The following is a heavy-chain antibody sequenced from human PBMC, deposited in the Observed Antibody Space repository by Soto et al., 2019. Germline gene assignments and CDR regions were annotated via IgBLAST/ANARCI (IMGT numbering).Heavy chain of an antibody. CDR2: IYYSGST. D-gene: IGHD3-10*01. CDR3: ARDDGSGKRRMGGMDV. CDR1: GGSISSYY. Sequence: PSETLSLTCTVSGGSISSYYWSWIRQPPGKGLEWIGYIYYSGSTNYNPSLKSRVTISVDTSKNQFSLKLSSVTAADTAVYYCARDDGSGKRRMGGMDVWGQGTTVTVS. V-gene: IGHV4-59*01. J-gene: IGHJ6*02.